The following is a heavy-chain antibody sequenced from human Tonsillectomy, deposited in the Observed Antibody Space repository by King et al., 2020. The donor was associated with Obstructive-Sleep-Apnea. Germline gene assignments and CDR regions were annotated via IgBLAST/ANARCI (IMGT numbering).Heavy chain of an antibody. J-gene: IGHJ4*02. CDR3: ARDTGTYNYFDY. CDR1: AGSIDSGVYS. Sequence: QLQESGPGLVKPSQTLSLTCTVSAGSIDSGVYSWSWIRQHPGKGLEWIGYIYYRGPAYYNPSLKSRVSISVDTSKNQFSLKLSSVTAADTAVYYCARDTGTYNYFDYWGRGTLVTVSS. CDR2: IYYRGPA. V-gene: IGHV4-31*03. D-gene: IGHD1-26*01.